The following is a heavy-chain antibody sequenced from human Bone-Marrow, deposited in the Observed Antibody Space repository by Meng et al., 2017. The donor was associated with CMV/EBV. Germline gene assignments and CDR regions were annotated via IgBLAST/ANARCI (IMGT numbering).Heavy chain of an antibody. CDR1: GGSISSSSYY. V-gene: IGHV4-39*07. Sequence: SETLSLTCTVSGGSISSSSYYWGWIRQPPGKGLEWIGSIYYSGSTYYNPSLKSRVTISVDTSKNQFSLKLSSVTAADTAVYYCARVEGSSMDYWGQGTLVTVSS. D-gene: IGHD6-13*01. J-gene: IGHJ4*02. CDR2: IYYSGST. CDR3: ARVEGSSMDY.